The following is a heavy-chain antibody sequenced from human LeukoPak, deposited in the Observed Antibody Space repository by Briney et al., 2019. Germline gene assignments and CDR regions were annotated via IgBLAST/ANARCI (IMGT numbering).Heavy chain of an antibody. D-gene: IGHD6-13*01. Sequence: ASVKVSCKASGGTFSSYAISWVRQAPGQGLGWMGGIIPIFGTANYAQKFQGRVTITADKSTSTAYMELSSLRSEDTAVYYCANGGRYSSSWYCLDYWGQGTLVTVSS. CDR3: ANGGRYSSSWYCLDY. CDR1: GGTFSSYA. V-gene: IGHV1-69*06. J-gene: IGHJ4*02. CDR2: IIPIFGTA.